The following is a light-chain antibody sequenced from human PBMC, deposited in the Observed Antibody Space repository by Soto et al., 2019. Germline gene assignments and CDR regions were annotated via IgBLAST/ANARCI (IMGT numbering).Light chain of an antibody. CDR2: SNN. CDR3: AAWDDSLRGPV. V-gene: IGLV1-47*02. CDR1: SSNIGTNY. J-gene: IGLJ2*01. Sequence: QPVLTQPPSASGTPGQRVTISCSGSSSNIGTNYVYWYQQLPGTAPKLLIYSNNQRPSGVPDRFSGSKSGTSASLAISGLRSEDEADYYCAAWDDSLRGPVFGGGTKVTVL.